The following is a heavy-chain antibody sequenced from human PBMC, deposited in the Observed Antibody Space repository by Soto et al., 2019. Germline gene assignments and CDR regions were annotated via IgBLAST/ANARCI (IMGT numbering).Heavy chain of an antibody. J-gene: IGHJ4*02. CDR3: LRRCGDGSKYFDY. CDR2: IYPSGST. CDR1: GCSISQLY. V-gene: IGHV4-4*08. Sequence: QVQLQQSGPGLVKPSETLSLTCTVSGCSISQLYWSWIRQPPGQGLEWIGYIYPSGSTNYNPSLMTGVAIAAVTPKNLLTHNLASVTAADAAVYYCLRRCGDGSKYFDYWGQGILVTVSS. D-gene: IGHD5-12*01.